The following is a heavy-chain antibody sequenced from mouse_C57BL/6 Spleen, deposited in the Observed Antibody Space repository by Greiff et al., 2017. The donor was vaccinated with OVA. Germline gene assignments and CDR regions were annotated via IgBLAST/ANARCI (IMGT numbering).Heavy chain of an antibody. CDR3: ASPRGYGSPVAY. Sequence: QVQLKESGPELVKPGASVKISCKASGYAFSSSWMNWVKQRPGKGLEWIGRIYPGDGDTNYNGKFKGKATLTADKSSSTAYMQLSSLTSEDSAVYFCASPRGYGSPVAYWGQGTLVTVSA. D-gene: IGHD1-1*01. CDR2: IYPGDGDT. CDR1: GYAFSSSW. V-gene: IGHV1-82*01. J-gene: IGHJ3*01.